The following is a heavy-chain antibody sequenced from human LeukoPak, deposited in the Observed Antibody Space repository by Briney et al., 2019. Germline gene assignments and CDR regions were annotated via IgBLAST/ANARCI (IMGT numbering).Heavy chain of an antibody. V-gene: IGHV1-69*13. Sequence: GASVKVSCKASGGTFSSYAISWVRQAPGQGLEWMGGIIPIFGTANYAQKFQGRVTITADESMSTAYMELSRLRSDDTAVYYCARGGDDILTPSDYWGQGTLVTVSS. CDR1: GGTFSSYA. CDR2: IIPIFGTA. D-gene: IGHD3-9*01. CDR3: ARGGDDILTPSDY. J-gene: IGHJ4*02.